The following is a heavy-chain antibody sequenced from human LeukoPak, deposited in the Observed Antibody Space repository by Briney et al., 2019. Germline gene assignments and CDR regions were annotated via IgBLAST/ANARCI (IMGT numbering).Heavy chain of an antibody. CDR1: GFTFRSYT. CDR3: AKVWTAYSDDYFDY. CDR2: ISSSTAYI. D-gene: IGHD3/OR15-3a*01. Sequence: GGSLRLSCAASGFTFRSYTMNWVRQAPGKGLEWVSSISSSTAYIYHADSLRGRFTISRDNAGNSLFLQMDSLRAEDTAVYYCAKVWTAYSDDYFDYWGQGTLVTVSS. J-gene: IGHJ4*02. V-gene: IGHV3-21*04.